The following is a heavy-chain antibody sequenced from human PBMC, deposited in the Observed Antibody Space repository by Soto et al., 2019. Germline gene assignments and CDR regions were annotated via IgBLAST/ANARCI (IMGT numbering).Heavy chain of an antibody. V-gene: IGHV3-66*01. J-gene: IGHJ4*02. Sequence: GGSLRLSCAASGFTVSSNYMSWVRQAPGKGLEWVSVIYSGGSTYYADSVKGRFTISRDNSKNTLYLQMNSLRAEDTAVYYCARDLPYYDILTGYHPMGYFDYWGQGTLVTVS. CDR1: GFTVSSNY. CDR2: IYSGGST. CDR3: ARDLPYYDILTGYHPMGYFDY. D-gene: IGHD3-9*01.